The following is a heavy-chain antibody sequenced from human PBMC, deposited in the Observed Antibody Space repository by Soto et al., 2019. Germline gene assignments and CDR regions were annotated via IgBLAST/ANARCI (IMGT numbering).Heavy chain of an antibody. CDR2: ISGYNGKT. CDR1: GYTFSMSG. Sequence: QVQLVQSGAEVKKPGASVKVSCKSSGYTFSMSGISWVRQAPEQGLEWMGWISGYNGKTNYEQKFQDRVTMTTDTSTNMAYMELRSLRSDDTAVYYCAREGPRPYYYYGMDVWGQGTTVTVSS. CDR3: AREGPRPYYYYGMDV. J-gene: IGHJ6*02. V-gene: IGHV1-18*01.